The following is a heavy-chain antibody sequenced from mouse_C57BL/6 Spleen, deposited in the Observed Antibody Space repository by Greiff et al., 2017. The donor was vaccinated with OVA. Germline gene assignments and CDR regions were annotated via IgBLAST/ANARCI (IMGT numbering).Heavy chain of an antibody. D-gene: IGHD2-12*01. V-gene: IGHV1-42*01. CDR1: GYSFTGYY. CDR3: ARGDYSAWFAY. J-gene: IGHJ3*01. CDR2: INPSTGGT. Sequence: VQLQQSGPELVKPGASVKISCKASGYSFTGYYMNWVKQSPEKSLEWIGEINPSTGGTTYNQKFKAKATLTVDKSSSTAYMQLKSLTSEDSAVYYCARGDYSAWFAYWGQGTLVPVSA.